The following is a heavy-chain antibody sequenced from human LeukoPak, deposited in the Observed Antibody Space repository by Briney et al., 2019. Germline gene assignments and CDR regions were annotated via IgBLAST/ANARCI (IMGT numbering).Heavy chain of an antibody. CDR1: GFTFSIYS. J-gene: IGHJ4*02. CDR3: ARGSGPFGY. Sequence: GGSLRLSCAASGFTFSIYSMNWVRQAPGKGLEWVSSISSISSYIYYADSVKGRFTISRDNAMNSLYLQMNSLTAEDTAVYYCARGSGPFGYWGQGTLGTVS. CDR2: ISSISSYI. D-gene: IGHD3-10*01. V-gene: IGHV3-21*01.